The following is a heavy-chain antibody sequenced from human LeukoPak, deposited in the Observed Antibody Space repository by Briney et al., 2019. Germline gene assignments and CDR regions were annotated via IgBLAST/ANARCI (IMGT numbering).Heavy chain of an antibody. CDR2: IDHSGST. Sequence: SGTLSLTCAVSGGSISSSNWWRWVRQPPGKGLEWSGEIDHSGSTNYNPSRKRRVTISVHKSKNQFSLKLSSVTAADTAVYYCARDQRYASSMDVWGKGTTVTVSS. J-gene: IGHJ6*03. V-gene: IGHV4-4*02. CDR1: GGSISSSNW. CDR3: ARDQRYASSMDV. D-gene: IGHD3-16*01.